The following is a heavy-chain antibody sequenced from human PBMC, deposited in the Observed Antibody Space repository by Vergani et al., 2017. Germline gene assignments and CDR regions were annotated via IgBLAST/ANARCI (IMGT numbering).Heavy chain of an antibody. Sequence: QVQLVESGGGLVKPGGSLRLSCATYGFIFQNYTMHWVRQAPGKGLEWVALISNDGRHTYYADSVRGRFSISRDNSKNTLYLQMNSLRTEDTANYYCRGEMDVWGKGTTVTVSS. CDR3: RGEMDV. V-gene: IGHV3-30*04. CDR1: GFIFQNYT. J-gene: IGHJ6*04. CDR2: ISNDGRHT.